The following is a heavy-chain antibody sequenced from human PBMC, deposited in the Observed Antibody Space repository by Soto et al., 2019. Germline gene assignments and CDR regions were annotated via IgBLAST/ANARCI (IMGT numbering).Heavy chain of an antibody. CDR2: ISYDGSNK. D-gene: IGHD6-6*01. CDR3: AKDLSSSSTLDY. J-gene: IGHJ4*02. CDR1: GFTFSSYG. V-gene: IGHV3-30*18. Sequence: GGSLRLSCAASGFTFSSYGMHWVRQAPGKGLEWVAVISYDGSNKYYADSVKGRFTISRDNSKNTLYLQMNSLRAEDTAVYYCAKDLSSSSTLDYWGQGTLVTVSS.